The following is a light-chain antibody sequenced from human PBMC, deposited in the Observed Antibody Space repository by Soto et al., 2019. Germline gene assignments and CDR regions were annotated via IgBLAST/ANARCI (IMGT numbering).Light chain of an antibody. CDR3: HQYINWFPWT. Sequence: EIVMTQSPATLSVSPGERATLSCRASQSVSSNLAWYQQKPGQAPRLLIYGASTRATGIPARFSGSGSGTAFTLTISRVQSADFAADYCHQYINWFPWTFGQGTKVEIK. V-gene: IGKV3-15*01. CDR1: QSVSSN. J-gene: IGKJ1*01. CDR2: GAS.